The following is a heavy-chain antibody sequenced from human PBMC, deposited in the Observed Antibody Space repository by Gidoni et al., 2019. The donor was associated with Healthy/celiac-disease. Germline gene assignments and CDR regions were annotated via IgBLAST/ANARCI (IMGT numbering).Heavy chain of an antibody. CDR1: GFTFSSEC. Sequence: QVQLVESGGGVVQPGGALRLSCAASGFTFSSECMHWVRQAPGTGLGGVAFIRYDGSNKYYADYVKGRFTISRDNSENTLDLQMNSLRAEDTAVYYCAKVLAAPQYYYYYYGMDVWGQGTTVTVSS. J-gene: IGHJ6*02. V-gene: IGHV3-30*02. D-gene: IGHD2-15*01. CDR2: IRYDGSNK. CDR3: AKVLAAPQYYYYYYGMDV.